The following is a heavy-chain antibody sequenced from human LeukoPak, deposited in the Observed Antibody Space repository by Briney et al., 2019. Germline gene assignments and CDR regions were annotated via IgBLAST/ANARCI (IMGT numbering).Heavy chain of an antibody. Sequence: SVKVSCKASGDTFSSYAISWVRQAPGQGLEWVGGIIPIFATANYAQIFQGRVTITADTSTSTAYMELSSLRSEDTAVYYCARDPYYYGSGSSHWGQGTLVTVSS. CDR3: ARDPYYYGSGSSH. V-gene: IGHV1-69*06. CDR1: GDTFSSYA. J-gene: IGHJ4*02. CDR2: IIPIFATA. D-gene: IGHD3-10*01.